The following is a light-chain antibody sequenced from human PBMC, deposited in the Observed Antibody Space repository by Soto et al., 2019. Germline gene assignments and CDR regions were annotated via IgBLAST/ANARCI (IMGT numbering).Light chain of an antibody. CDR1: SSDIGRYNY. J-gene: IGLJ3*02. CDR3: SSYTSSTTWV. CDR2: EVS. Sequence: QSALTQPASVSGSPGQSITISCTGTSSDIGRYNYVSWYQQHPGKAPKLMIYEVSNRPSGVSNRFSGSKSGNTASLTISVLQAEDEADYYCSSYTSSTTWVFGGRTKLTVL. V-gene: IGLV2-14*01.